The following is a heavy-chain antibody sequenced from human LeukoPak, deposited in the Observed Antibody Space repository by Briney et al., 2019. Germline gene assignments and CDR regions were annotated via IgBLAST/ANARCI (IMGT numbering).Heavy chain of an antibody. J-gene: IGHJ4*02. CDR1: GFTFNYAW. CDR2: IKSRTDGGTT. D-gene: IGHD3-22*01. V-gene: IGHV3-15*01. CDR3: TTFTYYSHSSGDDF. Sequence: PGGSLRLSCVASGFTFNYAWMSWVRQAPGKGLEWVGRIKSRTDGGTTDYAAPVKGRFTISRDDSKNTLYLQMNSLKTEDTAVYYCTTFTYYSHSSGDDFWGQGTLVTVSS.